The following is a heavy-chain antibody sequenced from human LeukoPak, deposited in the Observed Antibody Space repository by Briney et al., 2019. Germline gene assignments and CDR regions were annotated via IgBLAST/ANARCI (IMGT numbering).Heavy chain of an antibody. CDR3: ARRGGYNYGYFDY. Sequence: GESLKISCKGSESRFTNYWIGWVRQTPGKGLEWMGFIYPGDSDTTYSPSFQGQVTISADKSISTAYLQWSSLKASDTAMYYCARRGGYNYGYFDYWGQGTQVTVSS. CDR2: IYPGDSDT. D-gene: IGHD5-18*01. CDR1: ESRFTNYW. V-gene: IGHV5-51*01. J-gene: IGHJ4*02.